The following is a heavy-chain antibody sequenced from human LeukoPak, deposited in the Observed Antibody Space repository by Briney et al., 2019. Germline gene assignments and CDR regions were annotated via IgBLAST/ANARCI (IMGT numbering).Heavy chain of an antibody. CDR2: INPNSGGT. CDR1: GYTFTGYY. CDR3: ARDLLRGDYGDY. D-gene: IGHD2/OR15-2a*01. V-gene: IGHV1-2*02. J-gene: IGHJ4*02. Sequence: ASAKVSCKASGYTFTGYYMHWVRQAPGQGLEWMGWINPNSGGTNYAQKFQGRVTMTRDTSISTAYMELSRLRSDDTAVYYCARDLLRGDYGDYRGQGTLVTVSS.